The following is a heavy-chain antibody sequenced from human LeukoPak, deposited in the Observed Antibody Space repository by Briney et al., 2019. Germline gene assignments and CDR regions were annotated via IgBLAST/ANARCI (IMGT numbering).Heavy chain of an antibody. Sequence: GGSLRLSCAASGFTFNTYSMNWVRQAPGKGLEWVSSISTSSNIYYADSVKGRFTVSRDNAKNSVYLQTNSLRAEDTAVYYCARDRSYVGFDYWGQGTLVTVSS. J-gene: IGHJ4*02. D-gene: IGHD4-23*01. CDR1: GFTFNTYS. CDR2: ISTSSNI. CDR3: ARDRSYVGFDY. V-gene: IGHV3-21*01.